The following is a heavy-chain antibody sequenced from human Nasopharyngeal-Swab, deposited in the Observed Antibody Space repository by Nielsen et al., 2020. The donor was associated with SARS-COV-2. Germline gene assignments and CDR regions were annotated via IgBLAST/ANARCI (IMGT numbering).Heavy chain of an antibody. CDR3: ARVSWDTAMALYY. CDR1: GGSISSGGYY. Sequence: SETLSLTCTVSGGSISSGGYYWSRIRQHPGKGLEWIGYIYYSGSTYYNPSLKSRVTISVDTSKNQFSLKLSSVTAADTAVYYCARVSWDTAMALYYWGQGTLVTVSS. CDR2: IYYSGST. D-gene: IGHD5-18*01. J-gene: IGHJ4*02. V-gene: IGHV4-31*03.